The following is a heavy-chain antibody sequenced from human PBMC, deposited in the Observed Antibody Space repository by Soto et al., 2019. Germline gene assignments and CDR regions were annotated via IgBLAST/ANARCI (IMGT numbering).Heavy chain of an antibody. V-gene: IGHV2-5*02. CDR1: GFLLSTSGVG. CDR3: AHTPEGASRIRGTGRYFQH. CDR2: IYWDDDK. J-gene: IGHJ1*01. Sequence: QITLKESGPTLVKPTQTLTLTCTFSGFLLSTSGVGVAWIRQPPGKALEWLSLIYWDDDKRYSPSLKSRLTITTDTPKHQVVLTMTNIDPPDTATYSCAHTPEGASRIRGTGRYFQHWGQGTLVTVSS. D-gene: IGHD3-10*01.